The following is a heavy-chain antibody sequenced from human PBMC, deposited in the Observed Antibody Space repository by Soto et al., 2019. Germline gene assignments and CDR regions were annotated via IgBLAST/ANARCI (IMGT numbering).Heavy chain of an antibody. V-gene: IGHV1-69*01. CDR1: GGTVSSYA. D-gene: IGHD1-26*01. CDR2: IIPIFGTA. CDR3: ARGTIVGAAQDY. Sequence: QVQLVQSGAEVKKPGSSVKVSCKASGGTVSSYAISWVRQAPGQGLEWMGGIIPIFGTANYAQKFEGRVTITADESTSTAYMELSSLRSQDTGVYYCARGTIVGAAQDYWGQGTLVTVSS. J-gene: IGHJ4*02.